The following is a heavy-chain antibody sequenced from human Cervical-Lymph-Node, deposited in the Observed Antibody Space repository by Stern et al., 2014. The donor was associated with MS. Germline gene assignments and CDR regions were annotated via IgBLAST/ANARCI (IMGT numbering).Heavy chain of an antibody. V-gene: IGHV1-69*01. Sequence: QVQLVQSGAEVKKPGSSVKVSCKASGGTFSSYAISWVRQAPGQGLEWMGGIIPIFGTANYAQKFQGRVTITADESTSTAYMELSSLRSEDTAVYYCARTLYGGYPHNYYYYGMDFWGQGTTVTVSS. CDR2: IIPIFGTA. CDR1: GGTFSSYA. J-gene: IGHJ6*02. CDR3: ARTLYGGYPHNYYYYGMDF. D-gene: IGHD5-12*01.